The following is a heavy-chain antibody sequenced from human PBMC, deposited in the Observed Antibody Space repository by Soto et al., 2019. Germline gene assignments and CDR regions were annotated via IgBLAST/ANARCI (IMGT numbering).Heavy chain of an antibody. D-gene: IGHD6-19*01. Sequence: GGSLRLSCAASGFTFSSYAMSWVRQAPGKGLEWVSAISGSGGSTYYADSVRGRFTISRDNSKNTLYLQMNSLRAEDTAVYYCAKTPQSTPKWLVRVLWVYWGQGTLVTVSS. CDR3: AKTPQSTPKWLVRVLWVY. CDR2: ISGSGGST. V-gene: IGHV3-23*01. CDR1: GFTFSSYA. J-gene: IGHJ4*02.